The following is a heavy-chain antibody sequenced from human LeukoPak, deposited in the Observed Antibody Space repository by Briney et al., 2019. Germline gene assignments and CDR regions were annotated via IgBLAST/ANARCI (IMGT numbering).Heavy chain of an antibody. CDR2: FAPEDGET. CDR3: TTGRRYQLYDY. V-gene: IGHV1-24*01. D-gene: IGHD1-1*01. J-gene: IGHJ4*02. Sequence: ASVKVSCKVFGNTLTELSMHWVRQAPGKGLESMGGFAPEDGETIYAQQFQGRLTMTEDTSTDTAYMELSRLTSEDKAVYYCTTGRRYQLYDYWGQGTLVTVSS. CDR1: GNTLTELS.